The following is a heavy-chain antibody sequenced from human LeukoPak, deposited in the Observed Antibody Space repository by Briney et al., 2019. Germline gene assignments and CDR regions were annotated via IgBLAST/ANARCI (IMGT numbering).Heavy chain of an antibody. CDR1: GGSISSGGYS. Sequence: PSETLSLTCAVSGGSISSGGYSWSWIRQPPGKGLEWIGEINHSGSTNYNPSLKSRVTISVDTSKNQFSLKLSSVTAADTAVYYCARVILGATRTPIEDYYYYGMDVWGQGTTVTVSS. V-gene: IGHV4-30-2*01. CDR3: ARVILGATRTPIEDYYYYGMDV. J-gene: IGHJ6*02. CDR2: INHSGST. D-gene: IGHD1-26*01.